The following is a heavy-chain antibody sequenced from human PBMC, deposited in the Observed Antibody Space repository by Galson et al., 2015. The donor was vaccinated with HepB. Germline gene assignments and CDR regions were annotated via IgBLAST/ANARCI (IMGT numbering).Heavy chain of an antibody. V-gene: IGHV3-11*03. D-gene: IGHD3-22*01. CDR1: GFTFSDYY. J-gene: IGHJ3*02. CDR3: ARFLSSGYYDGFDI. CDR2: ISSSSSYT. Sequence: SLRLSCAASGFTFSDYYMNWIRQAPGKGLEWVSYISSSSSYTNYADSVKGRFTISRDNAKNSLYLQMNSLRAEDTAVYYCARFLSSGYYDGFDIWGKGTMVTVSS.